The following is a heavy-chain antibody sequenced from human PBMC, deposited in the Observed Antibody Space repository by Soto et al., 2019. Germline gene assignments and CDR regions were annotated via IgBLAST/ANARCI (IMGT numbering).Heavy chain of an antibody. V-gene: IGHV1-69*13. CDR1: GGTFSSYA. D-gene: IGHD3-10*01. J-gene: IGHJ6*02. Sequence: SVKVSCKASGGTFSSYAISWVRQAPGQGLEWMGGIIPIFGTANYAQKFQGRVTITADESTSTAYMELSSLRSEDTAVYYCARDRDYYGSGSYYNTHYYGMDVWGQGTTVTVSS. CDR2: IIPIFGTA. CDR3: ARDRDYYGSGSYYNTHYYGMDV.